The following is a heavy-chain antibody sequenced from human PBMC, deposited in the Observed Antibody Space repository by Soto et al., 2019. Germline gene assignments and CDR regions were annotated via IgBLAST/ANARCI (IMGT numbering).Heavy chain of an antibody. D-gene: IGHD6-13*01. CDR1: GGTFSNYA. V-gene: IGHV1-69*13. CDR3: AKDIGFQQNLFVFDN. CDR2: ILPIFTTA. J-gene: IGHJ4*02. Sequence: SVKVSGKASGGTFSNYAFSWVRQAPGQGLEWMGGILPIFTTATYAPKFQDRVTITADESTSTVYMDLSSLRSEDTALYYCAKDIGFQQNLFVFDNWGQGTLVTVSS.